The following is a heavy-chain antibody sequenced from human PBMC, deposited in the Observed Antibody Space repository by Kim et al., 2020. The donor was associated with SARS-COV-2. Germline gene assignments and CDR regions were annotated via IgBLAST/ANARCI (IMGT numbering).Heavy chain of an antibody. CDR3: ASYSSSWVFVY. Sequence: KYYADSVKGRFTISRNNAKNSLYLQMNSLRAEDTAVYYCASYSSSWVFVYWGQGTLVTVSS. J-gene: IGHJ4*02. D-gene: IGHD6-13*01. V-gene: IGHV3-7*01. CDR2: K.